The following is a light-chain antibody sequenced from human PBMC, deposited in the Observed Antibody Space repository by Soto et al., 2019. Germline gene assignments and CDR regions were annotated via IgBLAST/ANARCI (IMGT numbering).Light chain of an antibody. CDR3: SSYTSSSTRGV. Sequence: QSVLTQPASVSGPPGQSITISCTGTSSDVGGYNYVSWYQQHPGKAPKLMIYDVSNRPSGVSNRFSGSKSGNTASLTISGLQAEDEADYYCSSYTSSSTRGVFGTGTKVTVL. V-gene: IGLV2-14*01. J-gene: IGLJ1*01. CDR1: SSDVGGYNY. CDR2: DVS.